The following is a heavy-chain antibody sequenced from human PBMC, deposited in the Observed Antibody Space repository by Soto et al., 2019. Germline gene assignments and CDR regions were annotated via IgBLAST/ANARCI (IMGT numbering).Heavy chain of an antibody. V-gene: IGHV1-69*01. CDR1: GGTFSSYA. CDR3: ARASRYDSSGYTPYYFDY. CDR2: IIPIFGTA. J-gene: IGHJ4*02. Sequence: QVQLVQSGAEVKKPGSSVKVSCKASGGTFSSYAISWVRQAPGQGLEWMGGIIPIFGTANYAQKFQGRVTITADESTSTAYMELISLRSEDTAVYYCARASRYDSSGYTPYYFDYWGQGTLVTVSS. D-gene: IGHD3-22*01.